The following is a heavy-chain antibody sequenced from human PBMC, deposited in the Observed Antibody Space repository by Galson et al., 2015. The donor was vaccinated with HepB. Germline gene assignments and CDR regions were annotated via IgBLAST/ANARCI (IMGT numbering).Heavy chain of an antibody. CDR3: AKPPWTVFGVVSRKSYYFDH. CDR1: GFTFSSYA. CDR2: VSASGGGA. V-gene: IGHV3-23*01. D-gene: IGHD3-3*01. Sequence: SLRLSCAASGFTFSSYAMHWVRQAPGKGLEWVSSVSASGGGAHYADSVKGRFAVSRDNSKNTLYLQMNSLRAEDTAVYYCAKPPWTVFGVVSRKSYYFDHWSQGTLVTVSS. J-gene: IGHJ4*02.